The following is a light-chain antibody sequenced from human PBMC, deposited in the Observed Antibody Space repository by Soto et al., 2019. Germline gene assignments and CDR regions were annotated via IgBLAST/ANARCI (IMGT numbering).Light chain of an antibody. CDR2: GAT. CDR3: QQYDTSPPLT. CDR1: QSVTSNY. V-gene: IGKV3-20*01. Sequence: EIVLTQSPGTLFLSPGDRATLSCRASQSVTSNYLAWYQQRPGQAPRLLLYGATSRAIGIPDRFTGSGSGTDFTLTISRLEPEDFAVYFCQQYDTSPPLTFGGGTKVEIK. J-gene: IGKJ4*01.